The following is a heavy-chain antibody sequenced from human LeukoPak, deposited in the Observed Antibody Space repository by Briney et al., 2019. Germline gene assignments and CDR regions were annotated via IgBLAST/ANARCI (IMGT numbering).Heavy chain of an antibody. CDR2: ISGSGGIT. J-gene: IGHJ4*02. V-gene: IGHV3-23*01. CDR1: GFTFSSHS. D-gene: IGHD2-2*01. Sequence: GGSLRLSCAASGFTFSSHSMNWVRQAPGKGLEWVSVISGSGGITYYADSVKGRFTISRDNSKNTLFLQMNSLRAEDTAVYYCAKDAVGCSSTSCPPDYFDYWDQGTLVTVSS. CDR3: AKDAVGCSSTSCPPDYFDY.